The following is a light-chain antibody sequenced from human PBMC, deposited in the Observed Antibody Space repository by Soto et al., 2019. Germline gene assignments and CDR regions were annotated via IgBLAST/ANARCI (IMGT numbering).Light chain of an antibody. CDR2: DVS. Sequence: QSALTQPRSVSGSPGQSVTISCTGTRSDVGGYNYVSWYQQQPGKAPKLMIYDVSKRPSGVPDRFSGSKSGNTASLTISGLQAEDEADYYCCSSAGSYTVVFGGGTKLTVL. CDR3: CSSAGSYTVV. J-gene: IGLJ2*01. V-gene: IGLV2-11*01. CDR1: RSDVGGYNY.